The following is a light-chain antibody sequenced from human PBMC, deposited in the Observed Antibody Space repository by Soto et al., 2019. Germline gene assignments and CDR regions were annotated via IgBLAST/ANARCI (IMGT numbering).Light chain of an antibody. CDR1: SSDVGGYNY. V-gene: IGLV2-8*01. J-gene: IGLJ3*02. Sequence: QSVLTQPASVSGSPGQSITISCTGTSSDVGGYNYVSWYQQHPGKAPKLMIYEVSKRPSGVPDRFSGSKSGNTASLTVSGLQAEDEADYYCSSYAGSNTGVFGGGTKLTVL. CDR3: SSYAGSNTGV. CDR2: EVS.